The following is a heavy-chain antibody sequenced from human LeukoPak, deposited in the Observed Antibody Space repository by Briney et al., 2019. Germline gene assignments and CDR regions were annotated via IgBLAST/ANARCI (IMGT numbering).Heavy chain of an antibody. J-gene: IGHJ6*03. CDR3: ARDGSGFYHYYYMDV. Sequence: PAGSLTLSCAPSGFTFTDYSMNWVRQAPGKGLEWVAHISTVGTYTHYTDSVKGRFTISRDNRKNLLYLQMSSLGAEDTAVYYCARDGSGFYHYYYMDVWGKGTTVTVSS. CDR2: ISTVGTYT. CDR1: GFTFTDYS. V-gene: IGHV3-21*01. D-gene: IGHD6-25*01.